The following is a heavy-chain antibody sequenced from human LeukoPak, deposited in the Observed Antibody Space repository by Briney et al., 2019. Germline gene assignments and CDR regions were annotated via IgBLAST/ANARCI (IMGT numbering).Heavy chain of an antibody. V-gene: IGHV4-39*07. CDR2: IYYSGST. D-gene: IGHD3-16*01. CDR3: GRCSPHDSKLGDWFDP. J-gene: IGHJ5*02. Sequence: ETLSLTCTVXGGSXSRXNYYWGWIRQPXGKXXEXXXSIYYSGSTYYTPSLKSRVTISVDTSKNQFSLKLTSVTAADTAVYFCGRCSPHDSKLGDWFDPWGQGTLVTVSS. CDR1: GGSXSRXNYY.